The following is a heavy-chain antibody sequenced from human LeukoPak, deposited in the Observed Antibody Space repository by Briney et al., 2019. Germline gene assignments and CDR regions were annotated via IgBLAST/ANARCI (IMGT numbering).Heavy chain of an antibody. CDR2: IIPILGIA. CDR1: GGTFSSYA. D-gene: IGHD3-16*01. Sequence: SVKVSCKASGGTFSSYAISWVRQAPGQGLEWMGRIIPILGIANYAQKFQGRVTITADESTSTAYMELSSLRSEDTAVYYCARMPPVGGSYVYWGQGTLVTVSS. V-gene: IGHV1-69*04. J-gene: IGHJ4*02. CDR3: ARMPPVGGSYVY.